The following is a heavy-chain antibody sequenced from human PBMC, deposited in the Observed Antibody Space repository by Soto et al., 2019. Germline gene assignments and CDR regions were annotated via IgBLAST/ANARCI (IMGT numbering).Heavy chain of an antibody. CDR1: GGTFSSYA. V-gene: IGHV1-69*13. D-gene: IGHD2-15*01. J-gene: IGHJ6*02. Sequence: SVKVSCKASGGTFSSYAISWVRQAPGQGLEWMGGIIPIFGTANSAQKFQGRVTITADESTSTAYMELSSLRSEDTAVYYWARDCSGGSCYSGTDYAYYGMDVWRPGTTETV. CDR2: IIPIFGTA. CDR3: ARDCSGGSCYSGTDYAYYGMDV.